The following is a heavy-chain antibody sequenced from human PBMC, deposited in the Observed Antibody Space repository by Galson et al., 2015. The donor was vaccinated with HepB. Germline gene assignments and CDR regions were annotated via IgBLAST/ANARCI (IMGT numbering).Heavy chain of an antibody. J-gene: IGHJ4*02. CDR3: ARLYDFWSGYGY. Sequence: EILSLTCAVYGGSFSGYYWSWIRQPPGKGLEWIGEINHSGGTNYNPSLKSRVTISVDTSKNQFSLKLSSVTAADTAVYYCARLYDFWSGYGYWGQGTLVTVSS. D-gene: IGHD3-3*01. CDR2: INHSGGT. V-gene: IGHV4-34*01. CDR1: GGSFSGYY.